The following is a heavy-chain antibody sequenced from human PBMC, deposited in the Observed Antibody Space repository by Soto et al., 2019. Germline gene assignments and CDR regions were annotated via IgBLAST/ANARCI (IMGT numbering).Heavy chain of an antibody. CDR1: GYTFPHYW. CDR2: IYPGDSDT. Sequence: EVQLVQSGAEVKTPGESLKISCQGSGYTFPHYWIGWVRQMPGKGLEWMGIIYPGDSDTRYSPSFQGQVTISADRSISTAYLQWSSLKASDTAMYYCARKSASGTENWFDPWGQGTLVTVSS. V-gene: IGHV5-51*01. J-gene: IGHJ5*02. D-gene: IGHD6-13*01. CDR3: ARKSASGTENWFDP.